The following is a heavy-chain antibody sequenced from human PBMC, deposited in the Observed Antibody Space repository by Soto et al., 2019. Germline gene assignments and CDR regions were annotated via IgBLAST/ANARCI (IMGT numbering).Heavy chain of an antibody. V-gene: IGHV1-18*01. CDR2: ISAYNGNT. J-gene: IGHJ6*02. CDR1: GYTFTSYG. CDR3: AREGYYGSGSYYSHSSYYYYGMDV. D-gene: IGHD3-10*01. Sequence: ASVKVSCKASGYTFTSYGISWVRQAPGQGLEWMGWISAYNGNTNYAQKLQGRVTMTTDTSTSTAYMELRSLRSDDTAVYYCAREGYYGSGSYYSHSSYYYYGMDVWGQGTTVTVSS.